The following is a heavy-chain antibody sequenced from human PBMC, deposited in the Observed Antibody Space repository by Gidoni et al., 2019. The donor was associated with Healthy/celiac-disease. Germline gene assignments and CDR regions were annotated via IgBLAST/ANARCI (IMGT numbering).Heavy chain of an antibody. Sequence: EVQLLESGGGLVQPGGSLRLSCAASGFTFSSYAMSWVRQAPGKGLEWVSAISGSGGSTYYADSVKGRFTISRDNSKNTLYLQMNSLRAEDTAVYYCAKSGDILRYFDWLFHDAFDIWGQGTMVTVSS. D-gene: IGHD3-9*01. CDR3: AKSGDILRYFDWLFHDAFDI. CDR2: ISGSGGST. J-gene: IGHJ3*02. V-gene: IGHV3-23*01. CDR1: GFTFSSYA.